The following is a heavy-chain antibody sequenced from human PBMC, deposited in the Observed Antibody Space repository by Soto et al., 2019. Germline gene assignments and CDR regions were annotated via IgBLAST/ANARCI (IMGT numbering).Heavy chain of an antibody. D-gene: IGHD3-3*01. J-gene: IGHJ6*02. Sequence: SVKVSCKASGGTFSSYAISWVRQAPGQGLGWMGGIIPIFGTANYAQKFQGRVTITADESTSTAYMELSSLRSEDTAVYYCAVNYDFWSGSESGYYYYYYGMDVWGQGTTVTVSS. V-gene: IGHV1-69*13. CDR2: IIPIFGTA. CDR3: AVNYDFWSGSESGYYYYYYGMDV. CDR1: GGTFSSYA.